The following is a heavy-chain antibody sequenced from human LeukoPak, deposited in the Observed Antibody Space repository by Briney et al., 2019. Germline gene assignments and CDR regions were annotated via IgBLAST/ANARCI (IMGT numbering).Heavy chain of an antibody. V-gene: IGHV4-59*01. Sequence: PSETLSLTCTVSGGSISTYHWNWIRQPPGKGLEWIGYIHRGSTNCNPSLRSRVTISVDTSKKQVYLRLTSVTAADAAIYYGARLTRDGYTTFWGQGNLVTVSS. J-gene: IGHJ4*02. D-gene: IGHD5-24*01. CDR1: GGSISTYH. CDR3: ARLTRDGYTTF. CDR2: IHRGST.